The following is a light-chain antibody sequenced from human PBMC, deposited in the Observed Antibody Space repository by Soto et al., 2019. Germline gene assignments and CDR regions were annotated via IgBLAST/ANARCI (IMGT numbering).Light chain of an antibody. CDR3: QHYSRTLPWT. CDR1: QTVGTNF. V-gene: IGKV3-20*01. J-gene: IGKJ1*01. Sequence: EIVLTQSPGTLSLSPGETATLSCRASQTVGTNFLAWYQQKPGQAPRLLMFGTSNRATDIPDRFGGSGSGTDLTLTISRLEPEDVAVYYCQHYSRTLPWTFGQGTKVEI. CDR2: GTS.